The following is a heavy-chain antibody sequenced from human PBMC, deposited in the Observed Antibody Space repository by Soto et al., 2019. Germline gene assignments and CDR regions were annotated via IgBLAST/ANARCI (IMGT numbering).Heavy chain of an antibody. CDR2: TYYRSKWYN. Sequence: SQTLSLPCVISGDSVSSNSAAWNWIRQSPSRGLEWLGRTYYRSKWYNDYAVTVKSRIAFNPHTSKNQYSLQVNSVTREGTAVYYCARVADGMDVWGQGTTVTVSS. CDR1: GDSVSSNSAA. J-gene: IGHJ6*02. CDR3: ARVADGMDV. V-gene: IGHV6-1*01.